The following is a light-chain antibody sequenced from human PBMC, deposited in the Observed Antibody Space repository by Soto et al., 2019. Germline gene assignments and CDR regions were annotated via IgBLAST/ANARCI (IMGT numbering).Light chain of an antibody. CDR3: QQYNNWPMWT. V-gene: IGKV3-15*01. J-gene: IGKJ1*01. CDR2: GAS. Sequence: EIVMTQSPATLSVSPGEIATLSFSASQSITRNLAWYQQSPGQAPRLLIYGASTRATGIPARFSGSGSGTEFTLTTNSLQSEDFAVYYCQQYNNWPMWTFGQGTKVDIK. CDR1: QSITRN.